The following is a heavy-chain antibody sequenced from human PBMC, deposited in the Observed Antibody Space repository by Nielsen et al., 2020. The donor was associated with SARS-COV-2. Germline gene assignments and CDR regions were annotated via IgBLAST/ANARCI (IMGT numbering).Heavy chain of an antibody. J-gene: IGHJ6*03. CDR2: IGTAGDT. V-gene: IGHV3-13*04. CDR3: ARSSSWFSAHMDV. Sequence: GGSLRLSCAASGFTFNVYDFHWVRQPIGKGLEWVSAIGTAGDTYYPDSVKGRFTISRVNGENSVYLQMNSLRAGDTAVYYCARSSSWFSAHMDVWGKGTTVTVSS. CDR1: GFTFNVYD. D-gene: IGHD6-13*01.